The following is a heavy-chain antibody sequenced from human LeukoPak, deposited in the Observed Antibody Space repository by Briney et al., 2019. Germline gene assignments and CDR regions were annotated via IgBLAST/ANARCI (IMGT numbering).Heavy chain of an antibody. CDR1: GGSISSYY. CDR3: ARGRYYDYVWGSYRFDY. CDR2: IYTSGST. V-gene: IGHV4-4*07. Sequence: SETLSLTCTVSGGSISSYYWSWIRQPAGKGLEWIGRIYTSGSTNYSPSLKSRVTMSVDTSKNQFSLKLSSVTAADTAVYYCARGRYYDYVWGSYRFDYWGQGTLVTVSS. J-gene: IGHJ4*02. D-gene: IGHD3-16*02.